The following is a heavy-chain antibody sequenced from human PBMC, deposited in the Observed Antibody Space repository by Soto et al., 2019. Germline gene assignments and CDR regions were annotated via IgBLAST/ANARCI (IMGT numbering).Heavy chain of an antibody. J-gene: IGHJ4*02. CDR3: ARGPGGPDGPGDY. CDR1: GYTFTSYA. D-gene: IGHD2-15*01. CDR2: INAGNGNT. V-gene: IGHV1-3*01. Sequence: QVQLVQSGAEVKKPGASVKVSCMASGYTFTSYAMHWVRQAPGQRLEWMGWINAGNGNTKYSQKFQGRVTITRDTSASTAYMELSSLRSEDPAVYYCARGPGGPDGPGDYWGQGTLVTVSS.